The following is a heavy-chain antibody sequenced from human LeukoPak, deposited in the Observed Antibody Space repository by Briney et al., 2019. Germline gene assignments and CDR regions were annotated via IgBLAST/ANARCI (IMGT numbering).Heavy chain of an antibody. Sequence: GRSLRLSCAASGFTFSRYGMLWVRQAPGKGLEWVALISFDGSNKYYADSVKGRFTISRDNSKNTLYLQMNSLRADDSAVYYCAKGYYDSNGSFYYFDHWGQGTLVTVSS. J-gene: IGHJ4*02. CDR3: AKGYYDSNGSFYYFDH. CDR1: GFTFSRYG. CDR2: ISFDGSNK. V-gene: IGHV3-30*18. D-gene: IGHD3-22*01.